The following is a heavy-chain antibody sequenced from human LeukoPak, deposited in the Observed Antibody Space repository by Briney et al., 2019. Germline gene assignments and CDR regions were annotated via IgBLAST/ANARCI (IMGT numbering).Heavy chain of an antibody. Sequence: PGGSLRLSCAASGSTFSSYSMNWVRQAPGKGLEWVSSISSSSSYIYYADSVKGRFTISRDNAKNSLYLQMNSLRAEDTAVYYCARAADMVRGVIHYYFDYLGQGTLVTVSS. D-gene: IGHD3-10*01. J-gene: IGHJ4*02. CDR1: GSTFSSYS. CDR2: ISSSSSYI. CDR3: ARAADMVRGVIHYYFDY. V-gene: IGHV3-21*01.